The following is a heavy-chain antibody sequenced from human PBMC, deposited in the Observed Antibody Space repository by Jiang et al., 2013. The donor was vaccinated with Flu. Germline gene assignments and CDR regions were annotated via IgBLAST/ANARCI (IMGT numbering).Heavy chain of an antibody. CDR1: GGSFRGYY. CDR3: ARGYYDYVWGSYRRWPQFDY. D-gene: IGHD3-16*02. CDR2: INHSGNT. V-gene: IGHV4-34*01. Sequence: KPSETLSLTCAVYGGSFRGYYWSWIRQPPGKGLEWIGEINHSGNTHHNPSLKSRVIMSVDTSKNQFSLKLSSVTAADTAVYYCARGYYDYVWGSYRRWPQFDYWGQGTLVTVSS. J-gene: IGHJ4*02.